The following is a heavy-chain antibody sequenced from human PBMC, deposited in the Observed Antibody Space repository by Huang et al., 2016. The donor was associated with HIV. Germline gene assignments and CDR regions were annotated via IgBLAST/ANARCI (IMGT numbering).Heavy chain of an antibody. J-gene: IGHJ4*02. Sequence: QVQLQESGPGLVKPSETLSLTCNVSGASISRNIYYWGWIRQPPGKGLEWIGSIYFIGRTCYTPPLKSRVTISVDTSKNQFSLKLRSVTAADTAVYYCARQGPYDMLTGSQTYYFDYWGWGTLVAVSS. V-gene: IGHV4-39*01. CDR3: ARQGPYDMLTGSQTYYFDY. CDR1: GASISRNIYY. CDR2: IYFIGRT. D-gene: IGHD3-9*01.